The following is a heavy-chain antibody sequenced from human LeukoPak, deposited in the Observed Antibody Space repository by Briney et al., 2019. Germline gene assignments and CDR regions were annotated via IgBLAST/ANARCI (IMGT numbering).Heavy chain of an antibody. CDR3: AGTNYYYDSSGLVPAAY. D-gene: IGHD3-22*01. J-gene: IGHJ4*02. CDR2: ISSSGSTI. Sequence: GGSLRLSCAASGFTFSSYEMNWVRQAPGKGLEWVSYISSSGSTIYYADPVKGRFTISRDNAKNSLYLQMNSLRAEDTAVYYCAGTNYYYDSSGLVPAAYWGQGTLVTVSS. V-gene: IGHV3-48*03. CDR1: GFTFSSYE.